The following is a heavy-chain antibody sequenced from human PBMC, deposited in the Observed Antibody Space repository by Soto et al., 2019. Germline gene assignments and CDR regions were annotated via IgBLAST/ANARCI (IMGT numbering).Heavy chain of an antibody. D-gene: IGHD3-16*01. CDR2: INAGNGNT. Sequence: ASVKVSCKASGYTFTSYAIDWVRQAPGQRLEWMGWINAGNGNTKYSQKFQGRLTMTTDTSTSTAYMDLGSLTSDDTAVYYCAMVDNYVTPTPQDVWGQGTTVTVSS. CDR1: GYTFTSYA. J-gene: IGHJ6*02. CDR3: AMVDNYVTPTPQDV. V-gene: IGHV1-3*01.